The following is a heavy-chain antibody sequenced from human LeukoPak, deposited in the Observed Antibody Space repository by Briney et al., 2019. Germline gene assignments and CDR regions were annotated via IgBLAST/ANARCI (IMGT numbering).Heavy chain of an antibody. Sequence: GGSLRLSCAASGFTFSSYAMSWVRQAPGKGLEWVSTISGSGDSTHYADYVKGRFTISTDHPKNTLYLQMNSLRAEDTAVYFCAKRGVVIRVILVGFHKEAYYFDSWGQGALVTVSS. V-gene: IGHV3-23*01. J-gene: IGHJ4*02. CDR1: GFTFSSYA. CDR3: AKRGVVIRVILVGFHKEAYYFDS. CDR2: ISGSGDST. D-gene: IGHD3-22*01.